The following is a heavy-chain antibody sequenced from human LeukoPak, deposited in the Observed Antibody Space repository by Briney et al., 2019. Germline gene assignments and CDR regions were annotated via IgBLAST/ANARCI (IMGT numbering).Heavy chain of an antibody. Sequence: PGGSLRLSCAASGFTLSSYSMNWVRQAPGKGLEWVSSISSSSSYIYYADSVKGRFTISRDNAKNSLYLQMNSLRAEDTAVYYCARDRVTPVTTIDYWGQGTLVTVSS. V-gene: IGHV3-21*01. CDR3: ARDRVTPVTTIDY. CDR2: ISSSSSYI. D-gene: IGHD4-17*01. J-gene: IGHJ4*02. CDR1: GFTLSSYS.